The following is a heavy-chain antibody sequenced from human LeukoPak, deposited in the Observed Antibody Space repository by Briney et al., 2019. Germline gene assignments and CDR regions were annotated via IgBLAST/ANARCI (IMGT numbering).Heavy chain of an antibody. J-gene: IGHJ6*02. D-gene: IGHD5-12*01. V-gene: IGHV3-53*01. Sequence: GGSLRLSCEASGFTVSSNYMSWVRQAPGKGLEWVSAIYSGGSTYYADSVKGRFTISRDNSKNTLFLQMNSLRGVDTAVYYCAREGRSSGYERPYGMDVWGQGTTVTVSS. CDR2: IYSGGST. CDR3: AREGRSSGYERPYGMDV. CDR1: GFTVSSNY.